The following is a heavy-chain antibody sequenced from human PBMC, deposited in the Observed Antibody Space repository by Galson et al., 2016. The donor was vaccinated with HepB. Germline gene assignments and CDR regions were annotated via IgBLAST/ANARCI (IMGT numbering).Heavy chain of an antibody. J-gene: IGHJ3*02. CDR3: ARDFRGRESYNGFDI. CDR2: IFSTGPT. CDR1: GFSVSRNY. Sequence: SLRLSCAASGFSVSRNYMSWVRKAPGKGLESVSVIFSTGPTRYADSVKGRFTISRDNSNNTLHLQMNSLRPEDTAVYYCARDFRGRESYNGFDIWGQGTMVTVSS. V-gene: IGHV3-53*01. D-gene: IGHD3-16*01.